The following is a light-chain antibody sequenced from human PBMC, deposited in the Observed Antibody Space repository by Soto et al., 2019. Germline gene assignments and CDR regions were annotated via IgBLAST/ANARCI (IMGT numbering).Light chain of an antibody. CDR1: SSNIGSNT. V-gene: IGLV1-44*01. CDR2: TNN. CDR3: ATWDDSLNGVV. J-gene: IGLJ3*02. Sequence: QSVLTQAPSASGTPGQRVTISCSGSSSNIGSNTVNWYQQVPGTAPKLLIYTNNQRPSGVPDRFSGSNSGTSASLAISGLQSEDEADYDSATWDDSLNGVVFGGGTKLTVL.